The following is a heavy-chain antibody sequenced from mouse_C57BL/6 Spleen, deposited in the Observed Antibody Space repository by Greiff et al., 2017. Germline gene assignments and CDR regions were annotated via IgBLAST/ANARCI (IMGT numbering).Heavy chain of an antibody. CDR1: GFSLTSYG. CDR2: IWSGGST. Sequence: VQLQQSGPGLVQPSQSLSITCTVSGFSLTSYGVHWVRQSPGKGLEWLGVIWSGGSTDYNAAFISRLSISKDNSKSQVFFKMNSLQADDTAIYYCARVYGSSWYFDVWGTGTTVTVSS. V-gene: IGHV2-2*01. CDR3: ARVYGSSWYFDV. J-gene: IGHJ1*03. D-gene: IGHD1-1*01.